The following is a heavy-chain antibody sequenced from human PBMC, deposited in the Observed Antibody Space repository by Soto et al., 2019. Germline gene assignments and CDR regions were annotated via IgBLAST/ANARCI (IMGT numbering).Heavy chain of an antibody. CDR1: GYTFTSYP. D-gene: IGHD2-15*01. CDR2: INAGNGGT. V-gene: IGHV1-3*01. J-gene: IGHJ5*02. CDR3: ATDRGRYCSGGSCSKAWFDP. Sequence: ASVKVSCKASGYTFTSYPMNWLRQAPGQRPEWMGWINAGNGGTKYSQKFQGRVSITRDTSASTAYMQLSRLRSEDTAVYYCATDRGRYCSGGSCSKAWFDPWGQGTLVTVSS.